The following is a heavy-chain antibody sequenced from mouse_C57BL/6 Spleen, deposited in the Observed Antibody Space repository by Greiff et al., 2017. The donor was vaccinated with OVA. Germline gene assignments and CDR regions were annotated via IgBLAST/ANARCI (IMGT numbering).Heavy chain of an antibody. CDR1: GYSITSGYY. Sequence: DVKLVESGPGLVKPSQSLSLTCSVTGYSITSGYYWNWIRQFPGNKLEWMGYISYDGSNNYNPSLKNRISITRDTSKNQFFLKLNSVTTEDTATYYCARKDLYYAMDYWGQGTSVTVSS. J-gene: IGHJ4*01. CDR3: ARKDLYYAMDY. V-gene: IGHV3-6*01. CDR2: ISYDGSN.